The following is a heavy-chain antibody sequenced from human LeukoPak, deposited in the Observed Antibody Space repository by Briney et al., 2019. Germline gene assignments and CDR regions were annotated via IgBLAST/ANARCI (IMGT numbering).Heavy chain of an antibody. CDR1: GFIFGNYA. Sequence: PGGSLRLSCAASGFIFGNYAMSWVSPDPGKGLEWVSAITGSGDTTYYAASVKGRFTMSRENTKNTLYVEKNTLRAEDTAVYYCAKWGFHDILTGYYVSDFWGQGTLVTVSS. D-gene: IGHD3-9*01. CDR2: ITGSGDTT. J-gene: IGHJ4*02. V-gene: IGHV3-23*01. CDR3: AKWGFHDILTGYYVSDF.